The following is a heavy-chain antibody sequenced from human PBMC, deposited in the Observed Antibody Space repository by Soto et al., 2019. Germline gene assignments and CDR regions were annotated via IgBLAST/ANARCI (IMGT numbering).Heavy chain of an antibody. Sequence: ASVKASCKTSGFSFTTYQMHWVRQAPGQGLEWMGIINPSGGATTYAQKFQGRFTMTKDTPTSTLYMELSSLRSDDTAVYYCVRDVVVMTTEPTGDYWGQRNMIAVSS. CDR3: VRDVVVMTTEPTGDY. V-gene: IGHV1-46*01. CDR2: INPSGGAT. D-gene: IGHD2-8*01. CDR1: GFSFTTYQ. J-gene: IGHJ4*02.